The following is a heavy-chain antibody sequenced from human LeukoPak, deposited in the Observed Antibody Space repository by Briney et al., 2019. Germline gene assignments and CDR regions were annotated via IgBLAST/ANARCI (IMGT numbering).Heavy chain of an antibody. CDR3: ARGPPNWGYDY. D-gene: IGHD7-27*01. J-gene: IGHJ4*02. Sequence: ASVKVSCKASGYTFTSYDFNWVRQATGQRPEWMGWMSRNSDDTGYAQKFQDRVTMTRNTSISTAYMELSSLRSDDTAVYYCARGPPNWGYDYWGPGTLVTVSS. V-gene: IGHV1-8*01. CDR2: MSRNSDDT. CDR1: GYTFTSYD.